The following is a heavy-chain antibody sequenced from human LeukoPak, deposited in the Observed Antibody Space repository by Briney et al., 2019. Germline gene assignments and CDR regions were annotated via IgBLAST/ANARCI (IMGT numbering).Heavy chain of an antibody. J-gene: IGHJ3*02. Sequence: GGSLRLSCAASGFTFSNYAMSWVRQAPGKGLEWVSVIYSGGSTYYADSVKGRFTISRDNSKNTVDLQMNSLRPEDTAVYYCAKGLASGYESGTFDIWGQGTMVTVSP. CDR1: GFTFSNYA. CDR2: IYSGGST. D-gene: IGHD5-12*01. V-gene: IGHV3-23*03. CDR3: AKGLASGYESGTFDI.